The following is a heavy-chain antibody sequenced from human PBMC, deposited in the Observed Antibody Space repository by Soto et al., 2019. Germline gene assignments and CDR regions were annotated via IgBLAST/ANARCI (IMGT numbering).Heavy chain of an antibody. CDR2: IYYSGST. D-gene: IGHD6-13*01. Sequence: QVQLQESGPGLVKPSETLSLTCTVSGGSISSYYGSWIRHPPGKGPEWIGYIYYSGSTNYNPSLRSRVTISVDTSKNQFSLKLSSVTAADTAVYYCARHSRRGSRWYLGFEYWGQGTLVTVSS. J-gene: IGHJ4*02. CDR1: GGSISSYY. V-gene: IGHV4-59*08. CDR3: ARHSRRGSRWYLGFEY.